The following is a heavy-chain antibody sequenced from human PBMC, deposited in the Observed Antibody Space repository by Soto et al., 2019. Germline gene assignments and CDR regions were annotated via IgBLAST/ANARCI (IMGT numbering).Heavy chain of an antibody. D-gene: IGHD2-8*01. CDR2: VSLTGDRT. J-gene: IGHJ4*02. V-gene: IGHV3-23*01. CDR3: ARGGGYCTPTSCAIDS. Sequence: EVQLLESGGGLVQPGGSLRLSCVASRFSFSSYEMSWVRQAAGKGLEWVSRVSLTGDRTNYAGSVKGRFTVSRDNFKNTLYLEMDSLRPEDTAIYYCARGGGYCTPTSCAIDSWGRGTPVTVPS. CDR1: RFSFSSYE.